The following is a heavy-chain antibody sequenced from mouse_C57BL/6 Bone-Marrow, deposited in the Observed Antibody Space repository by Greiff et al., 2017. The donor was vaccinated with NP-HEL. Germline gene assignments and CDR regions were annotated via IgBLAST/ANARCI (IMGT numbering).Heavy chain of an antibody. CDR2: ISSGSSTI. D-gene: IGHD2-4*01. V-gene: IGHV5-17*01. Sequence: EVQLVESGGGLVKPGGSLKLSCAASGFTFSDYGMHWVRQAPEKGLEWVAYISSGSSTIYYADTVKGRITISRDKAKNTLFLQMNSLRSEDTAMYYCARDYDYDGFAYWGQGTLVTVSA. CDR3: ARDYDYDGFAY. J-gene: IGHJ3*01. CDR1: GFTFSDYG.